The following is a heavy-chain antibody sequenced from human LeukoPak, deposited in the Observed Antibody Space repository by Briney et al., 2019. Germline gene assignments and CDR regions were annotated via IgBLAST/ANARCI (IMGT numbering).Heavy chain of an antibody. J-gene: IGHJ3*01. D-gene: IGHD6-19*01. CDR2: MSSDGSNK. CDR3: ARPDSSGWSHAFDV. V-gene: IGHV3-30-3*01. CDR1: GFTFSSYA. Sequence: GGSLRLSCAASGFTFSSYAFPWVRQAPGKGLEWVAVMSSDGSNKYYADSVQGRFTISRDNSKNTLYLQMNSLRVEDTAVYYCARPDSSGWSHAFDVWGQGTMVTVSS.